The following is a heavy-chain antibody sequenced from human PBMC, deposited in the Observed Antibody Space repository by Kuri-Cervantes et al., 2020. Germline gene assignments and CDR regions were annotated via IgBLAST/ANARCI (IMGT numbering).Heavy chain of an antibody. CDR2: ISWNSGSI. Sequence: SLKISCAASGFTFDDYAMHWVRQAPGKGLEWVSGISWNSGSIGYADSVKGRLTISRDNAKNSLYLQMNSLRAEDTALYYCAKDRTSGSYYDVWGQGTTVTVSS. D-gene: IGHD1-26*01. V-gene: IGHV3-9*01. J-gene: IGHJ6*02. CDR3: AKDRTSGSYYDV. CDR1: GFTFDDYA.